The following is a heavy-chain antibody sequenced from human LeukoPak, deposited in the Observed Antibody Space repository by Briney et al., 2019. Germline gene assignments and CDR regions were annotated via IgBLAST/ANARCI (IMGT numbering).Heavy chain of an antibody. CDR2: IKQDGSEK. J-gene: IGHJ4*02. CDR1: GFTFSSYW. CDR3: ADSGAYGDYLFDY. Sequence: GGSLRLSCAASGFTFSSYWMSWVRQAPGKGLEWVANIKQDGSEKYYVDSVKGRFTISRDNAKNSLYLQMNSLRAEDTAVYYCADSGAYGDYLFDYWGQGTLVTVSS. D-gene: IGHD4-17*01. V-gene: IGHV3-7*01.